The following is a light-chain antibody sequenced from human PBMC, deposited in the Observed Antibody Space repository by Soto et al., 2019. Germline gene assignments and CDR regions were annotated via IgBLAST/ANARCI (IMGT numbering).Light chain of an antibody. V-gene: IGLV2-14*01. Sequence: QSALTQPASVSGSPGQSLTISCTGTGSDIGGHHSVSWYQQHRGKAPKLLIYEVSYRASGVSDRFSGSKSGNTASLTISGLQAEDEADYSCSSYTSTSSYVFGTGTKVTVL. J-gene: IGLJ1*01. CDR2: EVS. CDR1: GSDIGGHHS. CDR3: SSYTSTSSYV.